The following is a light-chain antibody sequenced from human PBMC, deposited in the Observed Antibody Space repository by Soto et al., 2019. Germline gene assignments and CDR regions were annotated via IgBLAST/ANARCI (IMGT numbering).Light chain of an antibody. Sequence: QSVLTQPASVSGSPGQSITISCTGTSSDVGGYDYASWYQLHPGKAPKLMVFEVSNRPSGVSYRFSGSKSGNTASLTISGLQAEDEADYFCSSYSISTAYLFGNGTKVTVL. V-gene: IGLV2-14*01. J-gene: IGLJ1*01. CDR1: SSDVGGYDY. CDR2: EVS. CDR3: SSYSISTAYL.